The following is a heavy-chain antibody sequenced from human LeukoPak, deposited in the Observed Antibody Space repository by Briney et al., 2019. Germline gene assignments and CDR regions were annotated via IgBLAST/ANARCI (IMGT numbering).Heavy chain of an antibody. V-gene: IGHV1-24*01. Sequence: GASVKVSCKASGYTLTELSMHWVRQAPGKGLEWMGGFDPEDGETIYAQKFQGRVTMTEDTSTDTAYMELSSLRSEDTAVYYCAIGPWELPSYALDIWGQGTMVTVSS. CDR1: GYTLTELS. J-gene: IGHJ3*02. D-gene: IGHD1-26*01. CDR3: AIGPWELPSYALDI. CDR2: FDPEDGET.